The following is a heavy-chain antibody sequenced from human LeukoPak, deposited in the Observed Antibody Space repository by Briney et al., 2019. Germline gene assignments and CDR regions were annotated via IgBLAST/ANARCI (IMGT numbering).Heavy chain of an antibody. J-gene: IGHJ3*02. CDR1: GGSISSSSYY. CDR3: AREDYYDSSGYYYRDLIDAFDI. V-gene: IGHV4-39*01. CDR2: IYYSGST. D-gene: IGHD3-22*01. Sequence: SETLSLTCTVSGGSISSSSYYWGWLRQPPGKGLEWIGSIYYSGSTYYNPSLKSRVTISVDTSKNQFSLKLSSVTAADTAVYYCAREDYYDSSGYYYRDLIDAFDIWGQGTMVTVSS.